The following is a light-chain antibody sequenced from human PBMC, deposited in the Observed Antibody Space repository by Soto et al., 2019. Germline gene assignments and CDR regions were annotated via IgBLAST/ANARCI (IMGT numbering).Light chain of an antibody. CDR1: QSVSSSY. Sequence: EIVLTQSPGTLSLSPGERATLSCRASQSVSSSYLAWYQQKPGQAPRLLIYGASSRATGIPDRFSGSGSGTDFTLTISRLEPEDFAVYYCKKYGSSPSLTFGGGTKVDIK. CDR3: KKYGSSPSLT. J-gene: IGKJ4*01. CDR2: GAS. V-gene: IGKV3-20*01.